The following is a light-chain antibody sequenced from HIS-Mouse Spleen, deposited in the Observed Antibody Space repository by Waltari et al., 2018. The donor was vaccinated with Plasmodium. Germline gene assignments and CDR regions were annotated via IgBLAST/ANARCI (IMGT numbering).Light chain of an antibody. CDR1: NIGSKS. V-gene: IGLV3-21*03. CDR2: DDS. CDR3: QVWDSSSDHPV. Sequence: SYVLTQPPSVSVAPGKTARITCGGNNIGSKSVHWYQQKPCQAPVLVVYDDSDRPSGSPERVSGSNSGNTATLTSSRVEAGDEADYYCQVWDSSSDHPVFGGGTKLTVL. J-gene: IGLJ3*02.